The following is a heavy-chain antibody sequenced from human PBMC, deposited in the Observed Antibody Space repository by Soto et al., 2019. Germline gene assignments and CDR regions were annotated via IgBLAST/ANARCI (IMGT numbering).Heavy chain of an antibody. D-gene: IGHD3-16*01. Sequence: QMQLVQSGPEVKKPGTSVKVSCKASGFTFTSSAVQWVRQARGQRLEWIGWIVVGSGNTNYAQKFQERVTITRDMSTSTAYMELSSLRSEDTAVYYCAAPETLLGLPPRTYGMDVWGQGTTVTVSS. CDR3: AAPETLLGLPPRTYGMDV. V-gene: IGHV1-58*01. CDR1: GFTFTSSA. J-gene: IGHJ6*02. CDR2: IVVGSGNT.